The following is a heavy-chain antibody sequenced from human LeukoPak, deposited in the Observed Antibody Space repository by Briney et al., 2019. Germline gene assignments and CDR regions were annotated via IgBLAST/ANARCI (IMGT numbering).Heavy chain of an antibody. V-gene: IGHV3-7*01. CDR2: IKQDGSEK. CDR1: GFTFSSYW. D-gene: IGHD3-3*01. CDR3: AREEHYDFWSGYYYYYGMDV. Sequence: GGSLRLSCAASGFTFSSYWMSWVRQAPGKGLEWVANIKQDGSEKYYVDSVKGLFTISRDNAKNSLYLRMNSLRAEDTAVYYCAREEHYDFWSGYYYYYGMDVWGQGTTVTVSS. J-gene: IGHJ6*02.